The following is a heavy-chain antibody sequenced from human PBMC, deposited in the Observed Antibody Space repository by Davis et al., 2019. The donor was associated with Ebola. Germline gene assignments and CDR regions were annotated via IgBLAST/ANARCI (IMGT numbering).Heavy chain of an antibody. CDR1: GYTFTNSA. J-gene: IGHJ3*02. CDR2: ISAYNGNT. Sequence: AASVKVSCKASGYTFTNSAISWVRQAPGQGLEWMGWISAYNGNTAYAQILQGRVTMTTDTSTGTAYMELRSLRSDDTAVYFCARTSIVGTTTTASDIWGQGTMVTVSS. CDR3: ARTSIVGTTTTASDI. D-gene: IGHD1-26*01. V-gene: IGHV1-18*01.